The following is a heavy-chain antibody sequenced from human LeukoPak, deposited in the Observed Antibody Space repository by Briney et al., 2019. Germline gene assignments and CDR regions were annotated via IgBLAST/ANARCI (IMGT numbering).Heavy chain of an antibody. CDR2: IWYDGSNN. Sequence: PGGSLRLSCAGSGYSFNNYAMHWVRQAPDKGLEWVAAIWYDGSNNYYADSVKGPFTISRDNSKSTLYLQTDSLRAADTAVYYCAKDNALWNSYDRGGGLAYWGQGNLVTVSS. CDR1: GYSFNNYA. J-gene: IGHJ4*02. V-gene: IGHV3-33*06. D-gene: IGHD3-3*01. CDR3: AKDNALWNSYDRGGGLAY.